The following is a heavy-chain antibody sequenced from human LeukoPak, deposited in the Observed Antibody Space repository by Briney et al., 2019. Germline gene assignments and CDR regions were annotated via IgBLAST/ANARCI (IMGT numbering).Heavy chain of an antibody. CDR3: ATTYGSGIHDAFDI. V-gene: IGHV4-59*01. Sequence: TSETLSLTCTVSGGSISSYYWSWIRQPPGKGLEWIGYIYYSGSTNYNPSLKSRVTISVDTSKNQFSLKLSSVTAADTAVYYCATTYGSGIHDAFDIWGQGTMVTVSP. J-gene: IGHJ3*02. D-gene: IGHD3-10*01. CDR1: GGSISSYY. CDR2: IYYSGST.